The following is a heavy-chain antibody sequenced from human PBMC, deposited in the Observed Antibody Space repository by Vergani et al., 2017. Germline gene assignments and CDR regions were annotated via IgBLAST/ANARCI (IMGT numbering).Heavy chain of an antibody. Sequence: EVQLVESGGGVVRPGGSLRFSCAASGFTFDDYGMSWVRQAPGKGLEWVSGINWNGGSTGYADSVKGRFTISRDNAKNSLYLQMNSLRAEDTALYYCARLYGSGSYLYYYGMDVWGQGTTVTVSS. CDR1: GFTFDDYG. J-gene: IGHJ6*02. D-gene: IGHD3-10*01. CDR2: INWNGGST. V-gene: IGHV3-20*04. CDR3: ARLYGSGSYLYYYGMDV.